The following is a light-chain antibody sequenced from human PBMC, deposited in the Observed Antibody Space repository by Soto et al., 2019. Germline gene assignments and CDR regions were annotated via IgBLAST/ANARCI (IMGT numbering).Light chain of an antibody. J-gene: IGKJ2*01. CDR2: DAS. CDR1: QSVGSS. Sequence: EIVLTQSPVTLYLSPGERATLSFRASQSVGSSLAWYQHKPGQAPRLLLFDASNRTSGIPIRFSGSGSGTDFTLTISSLGPEDFAVYYCQQRSNWPPYTFGQGTKLQIK. CDR3: QQRSNWPPYT. V-gene: IGKV3-11*01.